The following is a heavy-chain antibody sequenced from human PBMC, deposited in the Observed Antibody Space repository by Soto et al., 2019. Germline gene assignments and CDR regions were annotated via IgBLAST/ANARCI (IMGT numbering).Heavy chain of an antibody. V-gene: IGHV3-30-3*01. CDR1: GFTFSNYA. D-gene: IGHD3-22*01. Sequence: GGSLRLSCAASGFTFSNYAIHWVRQAPGGGLEWMSLISYDGSNEYYADSVKGRFTMSRGNSKNTLYLLMNSLRPEDAAVYYCARDGSGLYYDTSGYRAYFFDLWGQGTLVTVSS. CDR3: ARDGSGLYYDTSGYRAYFFDL. CDR2: ISYDGSNE. J-gene: IGHJ4*02.